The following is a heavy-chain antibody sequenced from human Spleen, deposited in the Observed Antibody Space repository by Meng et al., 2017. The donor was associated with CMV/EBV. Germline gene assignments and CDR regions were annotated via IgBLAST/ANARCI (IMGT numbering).Heavy chain of an antibody. J-gene: IGHJ4*02. CDR2: ISGSGVTM. CDR1: GFTFSVYS. V-gene: IGHV3-48*04. D-gene: IGHD3-10*01. Sequence: GESLKISCAASGFTFSVYSMIWVRQAPGKGLEWVSFISGSGVTMYYVDSVKGRFTISRDNAKNSLYLQMNSLSAEDTAIYYCARGADLLLWFGESPQDYWGQGTLVTVSS. CDR3: ARGADLLLWFGESPQDY.